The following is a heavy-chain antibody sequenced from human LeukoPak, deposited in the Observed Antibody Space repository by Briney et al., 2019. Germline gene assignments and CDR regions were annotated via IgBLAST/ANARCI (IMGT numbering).Heavy chain of an antibody. CDR3: ARERDGRFFDY. V-gene: IGHV3-7*01. D-gene: IGHD5-24*01. CDR1: GLIFRSYW. CDR2: INQEGSEK. J-gene: IGHJ4*02. Sequence: GGSLRLSCAVSGLIFRSYWMSWVRQAPGKGLEGVANINQEGSEKYFEDSVKGRFTISRDNAKNSLHLQMNTLRAKDTAVYYCARERDGRFFDYWGQGTLVTVSS.